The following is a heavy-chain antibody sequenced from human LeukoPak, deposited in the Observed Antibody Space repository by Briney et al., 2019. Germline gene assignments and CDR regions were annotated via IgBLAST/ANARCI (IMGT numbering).Heavy chain of an antibody. CDR2: INPNSGDT. CDR1: GYTFTGYH. CDR3: ARDSCSSTSCLFDY. J-gene: IGHJ4*02. Sequence: GASVKVSCKASGYTFTGYHMHWVRQAPGQGLEWMGRINPNSGDTNYAKTLQGRVTMTRATSLSTAYMELRRLRSDATAVYSCARDSCSSTSCLFDYSGQGTLVTVSS. D-gene: IGHD2-2*01. V-gene: IGHV1-2*06.